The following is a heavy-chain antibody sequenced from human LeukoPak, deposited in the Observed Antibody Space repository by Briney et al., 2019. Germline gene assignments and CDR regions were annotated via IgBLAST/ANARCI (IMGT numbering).Heavy chain of an antibody. V-gene: IGHV5-51*01. CDR2: IYPGDSDT. CDR3: ARRSDLSSSWFFDY. CDR1: GYSLTSYW. J-gene: IGHJ4*02. Sequence: GESLKISCKGSGYSLTSYWIGWVRQMPGKGLEWMGIIYPGDSDTRYSPSFQGQVTISANKSISTAYLQWSSLKASDTAMYYCARRSDLSSSWFFDYWGQGTLVTVSS. D-gene: IGHD6-13*01.